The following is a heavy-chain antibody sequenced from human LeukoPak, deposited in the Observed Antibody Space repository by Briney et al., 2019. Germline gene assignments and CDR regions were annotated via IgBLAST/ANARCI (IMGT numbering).Heavy chain of an antibody. V-gene: IGHV3-23*01. D-gene: IGHD3-16*01. CDR2: ISGSGGST. CDR1: GFTFSSYA. J-gene: IGHJ4*02. CDR3: TKSGETGCPRGTTYRHFDY. Sequence: PGGSLRLSCAASGFTFSSYAMSWVRQAPGKGLEWVSAISGSGGSTYYADSVKGRFTISRDNSKNTLYLQMNSLRAEDTAVYSCTKSGETGCPRGTTYRHFDYWGQGTPVTVSS.